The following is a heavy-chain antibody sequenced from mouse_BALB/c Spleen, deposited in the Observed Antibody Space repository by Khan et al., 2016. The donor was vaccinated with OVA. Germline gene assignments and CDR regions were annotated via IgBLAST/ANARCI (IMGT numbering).Heavy chain of an antibody. D-gene: IGHD2-3*01. J-gene: IGHJ2*01. CDR3: ARPAYDGYYDY. CDR1: GYTFTDYA. CDR2: ISTYSGNT. V-gene: IGHV1S137*01. Sequence: VELVESGPELVRSGVSVKISCKGSGYTFTDYAMYWVKQSHAKSLEWIGLISTYSGNTNYNQKFKGKATMTVDKSSSTAYMELARLTSEDSAIYYCARPAYDGYYDYWGQGTTLTVSS.